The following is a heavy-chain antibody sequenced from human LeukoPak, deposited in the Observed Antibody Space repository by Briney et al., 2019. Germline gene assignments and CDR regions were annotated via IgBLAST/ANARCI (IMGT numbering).Heavy chain of an antibody. D-gene: IGHD2-8*01. J-gene: IGHJ3*02. V-gene: IGHV1-24*01. CDR2: FDPEDGET. Sequence: ASVKVSCKVSGYTLTKLSMHWVRQAPGKGLEWMGGFDPEDGETIYAQKFQGRVTMTEDTSTNTAYMELSSLRSEDTAVYYCATDSTSVDAFDIWGQGTMVTVSS. CDR3: ATDSTSVDAFDI. CDR1: GYTLTKLS.